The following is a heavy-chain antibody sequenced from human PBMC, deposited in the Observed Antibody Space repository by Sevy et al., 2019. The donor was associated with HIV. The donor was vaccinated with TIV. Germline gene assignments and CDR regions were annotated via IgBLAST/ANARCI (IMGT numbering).Heavy chain of an antibody. CDR2: IDSSSSNR. Sequence: GGSLRLSCAASGFTFSTYAMYWVRQAPGKGLEWLSYIDSSSSNRYYAESVKGRFTVSRDNAKKSLYVQMNSLRGEDTAVYYCAREGGYTDQGMDVWGQGTTVTVSS. J-gene: IGHJ6*02. CDR1: GFTFSTYA. V-gene: IGHV3-48*01. CDR3: AREGGYTDQGMDV. D-gene: IGHD5-12*01.